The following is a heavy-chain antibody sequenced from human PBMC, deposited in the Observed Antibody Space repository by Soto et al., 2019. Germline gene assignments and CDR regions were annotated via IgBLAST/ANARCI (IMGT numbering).Heavy chain of an antibody. V-gene: IGHV3-53*02. CDR3: ARDPPATRHGMDV. CDR1: GFTVSSNY. CDR2: IYSGGST. J-gene: IGHJ6*02. Sequence: EVQLVETGGGLIQPGGSLRLSCAASGFTVSSNYMSWVRQAPGKGLEWVSVIYSGGSTYYADSVRGRFTISRDNSKNTLYLQMKSLRVEDTAVYYCARDPPATRHGMDVWGQGTTVTVSS.